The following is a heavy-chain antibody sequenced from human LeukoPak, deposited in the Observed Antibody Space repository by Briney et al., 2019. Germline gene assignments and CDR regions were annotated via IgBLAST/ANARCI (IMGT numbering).Heavy chain of an antibody. CDR1: GGSISSSIYY. CDR2: IYYIGST. V-gene: IGHV4-39*01. D-gene: IGHD2-21*02. Sequence: SETLSLTCTVSGGSISSSIYYWGWIRQPPGKGLEWIGSIYYIGSTYFNPSLKKRVTISVDTSKNHFSLELSSMTAADTAVYYCAKQEAVTATYFYGMDVWGQGTTVTVSS. CDR3: AKQEAVTATYFYGMDV. J-gene: IGHJ6*02.